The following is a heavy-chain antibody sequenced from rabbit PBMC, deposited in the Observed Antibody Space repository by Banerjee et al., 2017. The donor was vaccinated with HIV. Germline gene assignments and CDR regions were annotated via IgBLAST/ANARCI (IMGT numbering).Heavy chain of an antibody. Sequence: QQLEESGGGLVKPGGTLTLTCKASGIDFNSYYYMCWVRQAPGKGLELVACISTSSGSTWYATWAKGRFTISKSTSLNTVDLKMTSLTAADTATYFCARDRNSYDDYGDRSFNCWGPGTLVTVS. D-gene: IGHD2-1*01. CDR2: ISTSSGST. V-gene: IGHV1S43*01. J-gene: IGHJ4*01. CDR3: ARDRNSYDDYGDRSFNC. CDR1: GIDFNSYYY.